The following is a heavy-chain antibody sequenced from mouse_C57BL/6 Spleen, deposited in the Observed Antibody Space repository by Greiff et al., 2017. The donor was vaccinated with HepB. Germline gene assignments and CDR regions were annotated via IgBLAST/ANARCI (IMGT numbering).Heavy chain of an antibody. CDR1: GYAFSSYW. V-gene: IGHV1-80*01. Sequence: VQLQQSGAELVKPGASVKISCKASGYAFSSYWMNWVKQRPGKGLEWIGQIYPGDGDTNYNGKFKGKATLTADKSSSTAYMQLSSLTSEDSAVYFCAREITTVVDGFDYWGQGTTLTVSS. CDR3: AREITTVVDGFDY. J-gene: IGHJ2*01. D-gene: IGHD1-1*01. CDR2: IYPGDGDT.